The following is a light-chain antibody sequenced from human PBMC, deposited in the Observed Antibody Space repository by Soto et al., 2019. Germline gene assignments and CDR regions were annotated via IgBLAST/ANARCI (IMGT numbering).Light chain of an antibody. CDR3: QQRSNWPPLIT. CDR1: QSVISY. CDR2: DAS. J-gene: IGKJ5*01. Sequence: ESVLTQSPATLSLSPGERATLSCRASQSVISYLAWYQQKPGQAPRLLIYDASNRATGIPARFSGSGSGTDFTLTISSLEPEDFAVYYCQQRSNWPPLITFGQRTRLEVK. V-gene: IGKV3-11*01.